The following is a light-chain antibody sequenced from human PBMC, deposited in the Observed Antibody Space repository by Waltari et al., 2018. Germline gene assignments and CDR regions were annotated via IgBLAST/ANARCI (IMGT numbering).Light chain of an antibody. CDR3: QQYKSYPFT. CDR1: QSIDSW. CDR2: KAS. Sequence: DIQMTQSPSTLSTSVGDRVSITCRASQSIDSWLVWYQQKPGKAPKLLIYKASSLESGVPSRFSGSGSGTEFTLTISSLQPDDSATYYCQQYKSYPFTFGQGTKLEI. J-gene: IGKJ2*01. V-gene: IGKV1-5*03.